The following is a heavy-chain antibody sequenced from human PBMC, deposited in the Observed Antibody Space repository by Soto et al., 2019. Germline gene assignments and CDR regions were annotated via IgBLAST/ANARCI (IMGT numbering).Heavy chain of an antibody. CDR2: INHSGST. CDR1: GGSFSGYY. Sequence: QVQLQQWGAGLLKPSETLSLTCAVYGGSFSGYYWSWIRQPPGKGLEWIGEINHSGSTNYNPSLKRRVTISVDTSKNQFSLKLSSVTAADTAVYYCARGPKTMVRGVRRDAFDIWGQGTMVTVSS. J-gene: IGHJ3*02. V-gene: IGHV4-34*01. CDR3: ARGPKTMVRGVRRDAFDI. D-gene: IGHD3-10*01.